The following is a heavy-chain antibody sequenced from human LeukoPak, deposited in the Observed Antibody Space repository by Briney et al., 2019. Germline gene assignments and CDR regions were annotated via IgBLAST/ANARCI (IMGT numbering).Heavy chain of an antibody. D-gene: IGHD3-10*01. Sequence: GSLRLSCAASGFTFSSYAMHWVRQAPGKGLEWVAVISYDGSNKYYADSVKGRFTISRDNSKNTLYLQMNSLRAEDTAVYYCARAQPMVRGVIRYYYMDVWGKGTTVTVSS. CDR1: GFTFSSYA. CDR2: ISYDGSNK. J-gene: IGHJ6*03. V-gene: IGHV3-30*04. CDR3: ARAQPMVRGVIRYYYMDV.